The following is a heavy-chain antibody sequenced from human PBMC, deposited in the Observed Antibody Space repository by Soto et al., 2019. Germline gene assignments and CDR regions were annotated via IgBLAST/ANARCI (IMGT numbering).Heavy chain of an antibody. CDR2: INPSGGST. Sequence: GASVKVSCKASGYTFTSYYMHWGRQAPGRGLEWMGIINPSGGSTTYAQKFQGRVTTTRDTSTSTVYMELSSLRSDDTAVYYCARDFSTGWYYFDYWGQGTPVTVSS. D-gene: IGHD6-19*01. V-gene: IGHV1-46*01. CDR1: GYTFTSYY. CDR3: ARDFSTGWYYFDY. J-gene: IGHJ4*02.